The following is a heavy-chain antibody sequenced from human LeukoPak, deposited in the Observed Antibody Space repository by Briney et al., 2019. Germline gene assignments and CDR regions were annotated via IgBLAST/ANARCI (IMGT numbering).Heavy chain of an antibody. D-gene: IGHD5-18*01. V-gene: IGHV3-11*01. CDR2: ISSSGSTI. CDR3: ARDGSDTAMVSYYHGMDV. CDR1: GFTFSDYY. Sequence: GGSLRLSCAASGFTFSDYYMSWIRQAPGKGLEWVSYISSSGSTIYYADSVKGRFTISRDNAKNSLYLQMNSLRAEDTAVYYCARDGSDTAMVSYYHGMDVWGQGTTVTVSS. J-gene: IGHJ6*02.